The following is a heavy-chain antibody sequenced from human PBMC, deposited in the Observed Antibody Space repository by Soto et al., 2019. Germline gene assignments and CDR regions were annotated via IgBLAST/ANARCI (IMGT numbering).Heavy chain of an antibody. CDR1: GGSISSGDYY. CDR2: IYYSGST. Sequence: TSETLSLTCTVSGGSISSGDYYWSWIRQPPGKGLEWIGYIYYSGSTYYNPSLKSRVTISVDTSKNQFSLKLSSVTAADTAVYYCASNPDYGDYGFVRWGQGTLVTVSS. V-gene: IGHV4-30-4*01. D-gene: IGHD4-17*01. CDR3: ASNPDYGDYGFVR. J-gene: IGHJ4*02.